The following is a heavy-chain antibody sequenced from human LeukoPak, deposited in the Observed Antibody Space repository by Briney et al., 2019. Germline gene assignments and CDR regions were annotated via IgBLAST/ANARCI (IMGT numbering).Heavy chain of an antibody. V-gene: IGHV3-48*03. CDR3: ARAVLYYFYGMDV. CDR1: GFTFSSYE. Sequence: PGGSLRLSCAASGFTFSSYEMNWVRQAPGKGLEWVSYISSSGGTIYYADSVKGRFTISRDNAKHSLYLQMNSLRAEDTAVYYCARAVLYYFYGMDVGGQGTTVTVSS. J-gene: IGHJ6*02. CDR2: ISSSGGTI.